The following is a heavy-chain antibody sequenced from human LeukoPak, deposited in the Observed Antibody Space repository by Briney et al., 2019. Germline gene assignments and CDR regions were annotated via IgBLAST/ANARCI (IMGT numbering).Heavy chain of an antibody. CDR3: ARRGTSSSLDF. CDR1: GGSISSGDYY. J-gene: IGHJ4*02. D-gene: IGHD2-2*01. CDR2: IYSSGST. V-gene: IGHV4-61*08. Sequence: SETLSLTCTVSGGSISSGDYYWSWIRQPPGKGLEWIGYIYSSGSTNYNPSLKSRVTISVDTSKNQFSLMLSSVTAADTAVYYCARRGTSSSLDFWGQGTLVIVPS.